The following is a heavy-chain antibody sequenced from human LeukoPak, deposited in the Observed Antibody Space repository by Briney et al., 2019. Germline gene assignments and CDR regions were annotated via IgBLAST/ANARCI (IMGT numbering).Heavy chain of an antibody. Sequence: GGSLKISCRGSGYTFINYWIGWVRQMPGKGLEWRGIIYPSDSDPRYSPSFRGQVTISADKSISTAYLQWSSLKASDTAMYYCASHDYGDYGTFKYWGQGTLVTVSS. J-gene: IGHJ4*02. CDR2: IYPSDSDP. V-gene: IGHV5-51*01. CDR1: GYTFINYW. D-gene: IGHD4-17*01. CDR3: ASHDYGDYGTFKY.